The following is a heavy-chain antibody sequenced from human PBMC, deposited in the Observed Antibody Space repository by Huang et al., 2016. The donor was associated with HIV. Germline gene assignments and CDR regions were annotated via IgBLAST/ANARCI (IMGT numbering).Heavy chain of an antibody. CDR3: ARSAYGDLDY. J-gene: IGHJ4*02. CDR1: GYTFTNYD. CDR2: MNPNTGNT. V-gene: IGHV1-8*02. D-gene: IGHD4-17*01. Sequence: QVHLVQSGAEVKKPGASVKVSCKASGYTFTNYDINWVRQAPGRGLEWMGWMNPNTGNTGFAQSFQGRVTMTRKTSITTAYMELTSLTSEDTAVYYWARSAYGDLDYWGLGTLVIVSS.